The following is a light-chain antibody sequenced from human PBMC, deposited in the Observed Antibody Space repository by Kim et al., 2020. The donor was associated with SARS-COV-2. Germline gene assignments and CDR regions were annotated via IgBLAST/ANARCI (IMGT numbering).Light chain of an antibody. CDR2: DVS. J-gene: IGLJ3*02. CDR3: SSYTSSRV. Sequence: QSALTQPASVSGSPGQSITISCTGTSSDVGGYNYVSWYQQHPGKAPKLMIYDVSKRPSGVSNRFSGSKSDNTASLTISGLQAEDEADYYCSSYTSSRVFGGGTQLTVL. CDR1: SSDVGGYNY. V-gene: IGLV2-14*01.